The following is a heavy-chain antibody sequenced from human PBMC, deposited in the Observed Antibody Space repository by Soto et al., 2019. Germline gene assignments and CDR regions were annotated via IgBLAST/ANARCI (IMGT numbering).Heavy chain of an antibody. Sequence: QVQLVQSGGEVKKPGASVKVSCKASGYTFTSHSIHWVRQAPGQRLEWLGWINAGNGDTKYSQKFQGRVTITRDTSASTSYMEMSTLTSEDTALYYFARSSTMLRGAKYYFDYWGQGTLVTVSS. J-gene: IGHJ4*02. CDR2: INAGNGDT. CDR1: GYTFTSHS. CDR3: ARSSTMLRGAKYYFDY. V-gene: IGHV1-3*01. D-gene: IGHD3-10*01.